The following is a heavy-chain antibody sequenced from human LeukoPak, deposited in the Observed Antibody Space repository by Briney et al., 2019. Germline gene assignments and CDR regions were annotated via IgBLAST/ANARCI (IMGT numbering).Heavy chain of an antibody. V-gene: IGHV5-51*01. D-gene: IGHD3-22*01. CDR2: IYPGDSDT. CDR1: GYSFTSYW. J-gene: IGHJ6*02. Sequence: GESLKSSCKGSGYSFTSYWIGWVRQMPGKGLEWMGIIYPGDSDTRYSPSFQGQVTISADKSISTAYLQWSSLKASDTAMYYCARHPYYYDSSGYSLPVRGYYGMDVWGQGTTVTVSS. CDR3: ARHPYYYDSSGYSLPVRGYYGMDV.